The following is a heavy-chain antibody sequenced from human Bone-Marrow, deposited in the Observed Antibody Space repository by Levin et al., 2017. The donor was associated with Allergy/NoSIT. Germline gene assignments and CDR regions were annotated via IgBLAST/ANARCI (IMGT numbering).Heavy chain of an antibody. CDR1: GFTFSSYY. D-gene: IGHD2-21*02. J-gene: IGHJ4*02. CDR3: TRARGGDWR. Sequence: GESLKISCAGSGFTFSSYYMHWVRQVPGKGLVWVSRISTDGSITNYADSVKGRFTISRDNAGNTLFLQMNSLRAEDTAVYYCTRARGGDWRWGQGTLVTVSS. V-gene: IGHV3-74*01. CDR2: ISTDGSIT.